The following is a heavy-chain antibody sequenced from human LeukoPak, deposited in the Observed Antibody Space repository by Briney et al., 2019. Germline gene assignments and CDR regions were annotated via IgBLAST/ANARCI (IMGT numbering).Heavy chain of an antibody. CDR2: INVSSGST. CDR1: GYTFTSYH. Sequence: ASVKVSCKASGYTFTSYHMDWVRQAPGQGLEWMGIINVSSGSTTYAQRFQGRVTMTRDTSTSTLYMELSSLRSEDTAVYYCARESDLAVAGTGFDYWGQGTLVTVSS. D-gene: IGHD6-19*01. CDR3: ARESDLAVAGTGFDY. J-gene: IGHJ4*02. V-gene: IGHV1-46*01.